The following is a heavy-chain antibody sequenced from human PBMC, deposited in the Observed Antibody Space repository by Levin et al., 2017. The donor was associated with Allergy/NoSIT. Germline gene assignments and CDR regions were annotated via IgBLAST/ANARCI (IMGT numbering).Heavy chain of an antibody. CDR1: GFTFSSYS. J-gene: IGHJ3*02. V-gene: IGHV3-21*01. CDR2: ISSSSSYI. D-gene: IGHD3-10*01. Sequence: GGSLRLSCAASGFTFSSYSMNWVRQAPGKGLEWVSSISSSSSYIYYADSVKGRFTISRDNAKNSLYLQMNSLRAEDTAVYYCASIYGSGSARLFDSWGQGTMVTVSS. CDR3: ASIYGSGSARLFDS.